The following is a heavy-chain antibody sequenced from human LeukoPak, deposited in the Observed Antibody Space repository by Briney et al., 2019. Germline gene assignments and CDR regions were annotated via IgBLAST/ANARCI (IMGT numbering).Heavy chain of an antibody. CDR3: AKDGAWLRFDD. D-gene: IGHD5-12*01. V-gene: IGHV3-23*01. CDR2: VSPSGDIT. Sequence: GGTLRLSCAASGFTFSTYGMNWVRQAPGKGLEWVSGVSPSGDITYYADSVKGRFTISRDNSKNTVYLQMNNVRAEDTAVYYCAKDGAWLRFDDWGQGTLVTVSS. CDR1: GFTFSTYG. J-gene: IGHJ4*02.